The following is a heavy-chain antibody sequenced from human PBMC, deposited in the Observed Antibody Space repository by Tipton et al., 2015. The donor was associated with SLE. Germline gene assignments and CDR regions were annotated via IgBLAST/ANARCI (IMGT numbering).Heavy chain of an antibody. CDR2: IKYSGRT. CDR3: ARQGGEWLFYYYGMDV. CDR1: GGSFSGYY. Sequence: GLVKPSETLSLTCAVYGGSFSGYYWSWIRQTPGKGLEWIGEIKYSGRTNYNPSLKSRVTISADTSKNQFSLKLSSVTAADTAVYYCARQGGEWLFYYYGMDVWGQGTTVTVSS. J-gene: IGHJ6*02. V-gene: IGHV4-34*01. D-gene: IGHD3-3*01.